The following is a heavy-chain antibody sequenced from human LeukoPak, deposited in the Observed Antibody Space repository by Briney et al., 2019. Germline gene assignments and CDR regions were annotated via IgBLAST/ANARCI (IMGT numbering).Heavy chain of an antibody. D-gene: IGHD2-2*01. CDR1: LGSIIISNW. Sequence: PSQTLSLTCTVSLGSIIISNWWSWVRQPPGKGLEWIGEIYHSGSTNYNPSLKSRVTISVDKSKNHFSLKLSSVTAADTAVYYCARHRKVVVPPKGFDYWGQGTLVTVSS. CDR2: IYHSGST. J-gene: IGHJ4*02. V-gene: IGHV4-4*02. CDR3: ARHRKVVVPPKGFDY.